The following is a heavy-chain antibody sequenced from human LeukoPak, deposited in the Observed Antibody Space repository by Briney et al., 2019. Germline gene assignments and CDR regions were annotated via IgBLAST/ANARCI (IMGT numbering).Heavy chain of an antibody. V-gene: IGHV3-23*01. D-gene: IGHD4/OR15-4a*01. J-gene: IGHJ4*02. Sequence: PGGSLRLSCAASGLTFNSYAMSWVRQAPGKGLEWVSAISGSGGSTYYADSVKGRFTISRDNSKNTLYLQMNSLRAEDTAVYYCAKDLTYGRGSYFDYWGQGTLVTVSS. CDR2: ISGSGGST. CDR1: GLTFNSYA. CDR3: AKDLTYGRGSYFDY.